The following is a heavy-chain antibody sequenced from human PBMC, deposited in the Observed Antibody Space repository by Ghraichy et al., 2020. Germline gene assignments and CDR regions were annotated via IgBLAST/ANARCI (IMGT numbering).Heavy chain of an antibody. CDR2: IRKDGNEK. J-gene: IGHJ4*02. CDR3: ARDFTGNLDH. Sequence: ANIRKDGNEKHYVDSVKGRFTISRDNAKNSLFLQMSSLRAEDTAVYYCARDFTGNLDHWGQGTLVTVFS. V-gene: IGHV3-7*03. D-gene: IGHD2-8*02.